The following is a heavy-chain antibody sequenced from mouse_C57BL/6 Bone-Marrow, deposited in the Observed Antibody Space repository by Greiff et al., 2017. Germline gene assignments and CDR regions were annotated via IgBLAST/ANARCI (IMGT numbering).Heavy chain of an antibody. D-gene: IGHD1-1*01. V-gene: IGHV1-80*01. CDR2: IYPGDGDT. CDR1: GYAFSSYW. J-gene: IGHJ2*01. CDR3: ARSSFITTVVAEDY. Sequence: QVHVKQSGAELVKPGASVKISCKASGYAFSSYWMNWVKQRPGKGLEWIGQIYPGDGDTNYNGKFKGKATLTADKSSSTAYMQLSSLTSEDSAVYFCARSSFITTVVAEDYWGQGTTLTVSS.